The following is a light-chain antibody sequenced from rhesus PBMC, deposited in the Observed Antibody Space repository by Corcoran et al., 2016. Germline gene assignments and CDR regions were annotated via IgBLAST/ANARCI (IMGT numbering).Light chain of an antibody. V-gene: IGLV2-13*03. CDR2: EVS. Sequence: QAAPTQSPSVSGSPGQSVTISCTGTSSDIGGYKRVSWYQQHPGKAPKFMIYEVSKRPSGVSDRFSGSKSGNTASLTISGLQAGDETGYYCRSYASSRTYDVFGGGTKLTVL. CDR3: RSYASSRTYDV. J-gene: IGLJ6*01. CDR1: SSDIGGYKR.